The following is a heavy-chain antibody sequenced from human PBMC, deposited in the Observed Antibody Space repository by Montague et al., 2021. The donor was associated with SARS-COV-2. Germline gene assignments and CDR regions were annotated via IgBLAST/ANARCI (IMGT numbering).Heavy chain of an antibody. CDR2: TYYRSKWYN. V-gene: IGHV6-1*01. CDR1: GDSVSSNSAA. J-gene: IGHJ4*02. D-gene: IGHD6-13*01. CDR3: ARGGSWLYYFDY. Sequence: CAISGDSVSSNSAAWNWIRESPSRDLEWLGRTYYRSKWYNDYAVSVKSRITINPDTSKNQFSLQLNSVTPEDTAVYYCARGGSWLYYFDYWGQGTLVTVSS.